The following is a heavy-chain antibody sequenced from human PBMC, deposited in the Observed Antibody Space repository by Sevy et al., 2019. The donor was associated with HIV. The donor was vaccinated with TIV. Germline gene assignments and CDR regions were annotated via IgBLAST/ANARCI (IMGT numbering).Heavy chain of an antibody. CDR2: INPSGGST. V-gene: IGHV1-46*01. CDR1: GYTFTCYS. J-gene: IGHJ4*02. D-gene: IGHD5-12*01. Sequence: ASVKVSCKASGYTFTCYSIHWVRQAPGQGLEWMGIINPSGGSTTYAQMFQGRVTLTRDKSTSTVFLELSSLRSDDTAVYYCAIPGFSGYDGVDQWGQGTLVTVSS. CDR3: AIPGFSGYDGVDQ.